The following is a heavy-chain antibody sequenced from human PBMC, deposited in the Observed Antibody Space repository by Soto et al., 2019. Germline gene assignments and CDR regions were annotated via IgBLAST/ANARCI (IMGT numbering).Heavy chain of an antibody. CDR1: GFTFSSYA. V-gene: IGHV3-23*01. D-gene: IGHD3-3*01. CDR2: ISGSGGST. CDR3: AKDFPYYDFWSGYPYGLDV. J-gene: IGHJ6*02. Sequence: GGSLRLSCAASGFTFSSYAMSWVRQAPGKGLEWASAISGSGGSTYYADSVKGRFTISRDNSKNTLYLQMNSLRAEDTAVYYCAKDFPYYDFWSGYPYGLDVWGQGTTVTVSS.